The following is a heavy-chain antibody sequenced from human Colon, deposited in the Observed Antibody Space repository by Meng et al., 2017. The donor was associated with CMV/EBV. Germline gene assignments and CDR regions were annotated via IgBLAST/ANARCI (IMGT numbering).Heavy chain of an antibody. CDR3: AKRAGGSTSPYYFDN. CDR1: GLTFSRSY. V-gene: IGHV3-30*02. CDR2: IRDDGMDK. D-gene: IGHD2-2*01. J-gene: IGHJ4*02. Sequence: GGSLRLSCSASGLTFSRSYMHWVRQAPGKGLEWVAFIRDDGMDKYYAESVKGRFTISRDNSKNTLYLQMNSLRAEDRAVYYCAKRAGGSTSPYYFDNWGQGTLVTVSS.